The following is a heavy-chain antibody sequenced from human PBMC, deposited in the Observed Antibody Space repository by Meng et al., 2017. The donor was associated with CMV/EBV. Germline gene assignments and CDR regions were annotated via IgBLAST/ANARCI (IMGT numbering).Heavy chain of an antibody. CDR2: MNPNSGNT. V-gene: IGHV1-8*01. CDR1: GYTFTSYD. CDR3: ARGLRIFGVVPSPYYFDY. J-gene: IGHJ4*02. Sequence: ASVKVSCKASGYTFTSYDINWVRQATGQGLEWMGWMNPNSGNTGYEQKFQGRVTMTRNTSISTAYMELSSLRSEDTAVYYCARGLRIFGVVPSPYYFDYWGQGTLVTVSS. D-gene: IGHD3-3*01.